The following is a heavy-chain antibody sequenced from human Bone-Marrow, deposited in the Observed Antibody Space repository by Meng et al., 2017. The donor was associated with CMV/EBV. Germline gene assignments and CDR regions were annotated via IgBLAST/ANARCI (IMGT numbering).Heavy chain of an antibody. V-gene: IGHV4-34*01. Sequence: SETLSLTCAVYGGSFSGYYWSWIRQPSGKGLEWIGEINHSGSTNYNPSLKSRVTISVDTSKNQFSLKLSSVTAADTAVYYCARTMHCSSTSCYGRYYYYGMDVWGQGTTVTVSS. CDR3: ARTMHCSSTSCYGRYYYYGMDV. J-gene: IGHJ6*02. D-gene: IGHD2-2*01. CDR1: GGSFSGYY. CDR2: INHSGST.